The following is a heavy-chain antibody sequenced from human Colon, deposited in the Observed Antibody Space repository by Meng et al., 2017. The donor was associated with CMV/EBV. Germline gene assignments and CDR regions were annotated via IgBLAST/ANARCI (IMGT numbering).Heavy chain of an antibody. CDR1: GGSFSNYA. CDR2: IVPIFVTP. CDR3: ARARDRDGLYNFDS. V-gene: IGHV1-69*12. Sequence: QVQRVQSGAEVKKPGSSGKLACRTSGGSFSNYAVSWVRQAPGQGLEWMGGIVPIFVTPNYAQEFQGRVTVTADESTSTAYMELSSLTSEDTAIYYCARARDRDGLYNFDSWGQGTLVTVSS. J-gene: IGHJ4*02. D-gene: IGHD5-24*01.